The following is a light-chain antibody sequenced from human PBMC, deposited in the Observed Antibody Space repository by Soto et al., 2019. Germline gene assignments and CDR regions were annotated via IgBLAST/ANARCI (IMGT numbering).Light chain of an antibody. V-gene: IGKV3-20*01. CDR1: QSVSSSF. CDR3: QHYGTSLWT. CDR2: GAS. J-gene: IGKJ1*01. Sequence: EIMLTQSPGTLSLSPGERATLSCRASQSVSSSFLAWYQQKPGQAPRLLIYGASIRATGIPDRFSGSGSGTDFTLTISRLEPEDFAIYLGQHYGTSLWTFGQGTKVEIK.